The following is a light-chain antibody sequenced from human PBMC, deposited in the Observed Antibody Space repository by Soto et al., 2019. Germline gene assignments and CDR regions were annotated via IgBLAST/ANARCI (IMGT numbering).Light chain of an antibody. V-gene: IGLV2-14*01. J-gene: IGLJ1*01. Sequence: QSALTQPASVSGSPGQSITISCTGTSSDVGGYNYVSWYQQHPGKAPKLLIYDVNNRPSGASNRFSGSKSGNTASLTISGLHAEDEADYYCSSYTGSTTLHYVFGTGTKLTVL. CDR3: SSYTGSTTLHYV. CDR1: SSDVGGYNY. CDR2: DVN.